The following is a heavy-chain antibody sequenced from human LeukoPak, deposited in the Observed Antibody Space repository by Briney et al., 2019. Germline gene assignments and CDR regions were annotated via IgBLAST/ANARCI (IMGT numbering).Heavy chain of an antibody. V-gene: IGHV3-30*18. J-gene: IGHJ4*02. CDR1: GFTFSSYG. Sequence: GGSLRLSCAASGFTFSSYGMHWVRQAPGKGLEWVAFITYDGSNKYYADSVKGRCTISRDNSKNTVYLQMNSLRAEDTAVYYCAKYMDHDYDDYGFDYWGQGTPVTVSS. CDR3: AKYMDHDYDDYGFDY. D-gene: IGHD4-17*01. CDR2: ITYDGSNK.